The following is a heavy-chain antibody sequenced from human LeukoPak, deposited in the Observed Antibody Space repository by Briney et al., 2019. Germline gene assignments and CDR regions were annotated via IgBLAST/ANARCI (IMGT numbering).Heavy chain of an antibody. V-gene: IGHV3-23*01. J-gene: IGHJ4*02. CDR3: AKSVGNRFDY. CDR1: GFTFSSYA. CDR2: ISAGGDGT. Sequence: PGRSLRLSCAASGFTFSSYAMSWVRQAPGKGLEWVSTISAGGDGTYYADSVKGRFTISRDNSKNTLYLQMNSLRGEDTAVYYCAKSVGNRFDYWGQGTLVTVSS. D-gene: IGHD1-14*01.